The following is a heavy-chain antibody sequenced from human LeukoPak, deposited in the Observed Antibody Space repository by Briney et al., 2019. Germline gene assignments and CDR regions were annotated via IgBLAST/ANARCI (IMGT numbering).Heavy chain of an antibody. CDR2: VIESGGRT. D-gene: IGHD5-12*01. CDR1: GFTFSSYA. V-gene: IGHV3-23*01. J-gene: IGHJ4*02. Sequence: PGGSLRLSCAASGFTFSSYAMGWVRQAQGKGLEWVSTVIESGGRTYYADSVKGRFTMSRDNSRSTLYLQMNSLRAEDTAVYYCAKEGRPNSGGGFFDYWGQGTRVTVSS. CDR3: AKEGRPNSGGGFFDY.